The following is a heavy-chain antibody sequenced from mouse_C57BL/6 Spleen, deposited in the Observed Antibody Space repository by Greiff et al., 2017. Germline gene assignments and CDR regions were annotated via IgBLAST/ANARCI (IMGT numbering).Heavy chain of an antibody. D-gene: IGHD2-5*01. CDR2: IRLKSDNYAT. CDR1: GFTFSNYW. J-gene: IGHJ3*01. Sequence: EVKLEESGGGLVQPGGSMKLSCVASGFTFSNYWMNWVRQSPEKGLEWVAQIRLKSDNYATHYAEYVKGRLTISRDDSKSSVYRQMNNLRAEDTGIYYCTKSNYWFAYWGQGTLVTVSA. CDR3: TKSNYWFAY. V-gene: IGHV6-3*01.